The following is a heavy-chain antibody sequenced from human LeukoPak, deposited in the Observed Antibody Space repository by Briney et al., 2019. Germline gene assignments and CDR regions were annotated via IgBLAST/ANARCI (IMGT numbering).Heavy chain of an antibody. Sequence: ASVKVSCKASGGTFSSYAISWVRQAPGQGLECMGGIIPIFGTANYAQKFQGRVTITADESTSTAYMELSSLRSEDTAVYYCASGRPGDPFDYWGQGTLVTVSS. CDR2: IIPIFGTA. CDR1: GGTFSSYA. J-gene: IGHJ4*02. CDR3: ASGRPGDPFDY. V-gene: IGHV1-69*13. D-gene: IGHD1-26*01.